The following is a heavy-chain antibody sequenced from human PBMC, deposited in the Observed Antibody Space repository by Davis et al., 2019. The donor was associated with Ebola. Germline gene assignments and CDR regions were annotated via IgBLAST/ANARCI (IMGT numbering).Heavy chain of an antibody. V-gene: IGHV3-23*01. Sequence: PGGSLRLSCAASGFTFSSYAMSWVRQAPGKGLEWVSAISGSGGSTYYADSVKGRFTISRDNSKNTLYLQMNSLRAEDTAVYYCAKDTTRVVTGGYFDYWGQGTLVTVSS. CDR1: GFTFSSYA. D-gene: IGHD3-3*01. CDR2: ISGSGGST. J-gene: IGHJ4*02. CDR3: AKDTTRVVTGGYFDY.